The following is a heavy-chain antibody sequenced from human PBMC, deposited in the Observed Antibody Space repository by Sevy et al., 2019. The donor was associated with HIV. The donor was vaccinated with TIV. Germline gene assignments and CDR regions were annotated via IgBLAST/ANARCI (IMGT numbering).Heavy chain of an antibody. CDR1: GFTFRSHP. J-gene: IGHJ4*02. D-gene: IGHD2-15*01. CDR2: ISYDGNNK. Sequence: GGSLRLSCEASGFTFRSHPMHWVRQAPGKGLEWVAVISYDGNNKYYADSVKGRFIISRDNSKNKLYLQMDNLRPDDTAAFFCATEVSYSAPPTPFDFWGQGTMVTVSS. CDR3: ATEVSYSAPPTPFDF. V-gene: IGHV3-30*03.